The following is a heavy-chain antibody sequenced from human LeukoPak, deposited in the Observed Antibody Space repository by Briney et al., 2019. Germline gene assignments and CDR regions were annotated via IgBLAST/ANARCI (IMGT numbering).Heavy chain of an antibody. J-gene: IGHJ3*02. D-gene: IGHD1-26*01. CDR1: GGSISSYY. CDR2: IYFSGST. Sequence: SETLSLTCTVSGGSISSYYWSWIRQPPGKGLQWIGYIYFSGSTNYNPSLKSRVTISVDTSKNQFSLKLSSVTAADSAVYYCARSSGSSYRSSAFDIWDQGTMVTVSS. CDR3: ARSSGSSYRSSAFDI. V-gene: IGHV4-59*08.